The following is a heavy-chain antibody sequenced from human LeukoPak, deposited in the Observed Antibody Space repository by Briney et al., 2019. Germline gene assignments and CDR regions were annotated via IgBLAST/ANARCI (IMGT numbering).Heavy chain of an antibody. V-gene: IGHV3-23*01. D-gene: IGHD6-19*01. J-gene: IGHJ4*02. CDR3: ARQWLVNG. CDR2: ISESGGTT. CDR1: GFTFSSYA. Sequence: GGSLRLSCAASGFTFSSYAMNWVRQAPGKGLEWVSSISESGGTTDYADSVKGRFTISRDNSKNTLYLQMNSLRAEDTAVYYCARQWLVNGWGQGTLVTVSS.